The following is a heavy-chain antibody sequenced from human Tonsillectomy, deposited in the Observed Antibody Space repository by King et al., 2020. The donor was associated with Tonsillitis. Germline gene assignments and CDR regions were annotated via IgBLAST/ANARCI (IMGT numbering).Heavy chain of an antibody. J-gene: IGHJ3*02. CDR1: GFTFSSYG. Sequence: VQLVESGGGVVQPGRSLRLSCAASGFTFSSYGMHWVRQAPGKGLEWVAVIWYDGSNKYYADSVKGRFTISRDNSKNTLYLQMNSLRAEDTAVYYCARDGGYCTNGVCSHDAFDIWGQGTMVTVSS. D-gene: IGHD2-8*01. CDR2: IWYDGSNK. V-gene: IGHV3-33*01. CDR3: ARDGGYCTNGVCSHDAFDI.